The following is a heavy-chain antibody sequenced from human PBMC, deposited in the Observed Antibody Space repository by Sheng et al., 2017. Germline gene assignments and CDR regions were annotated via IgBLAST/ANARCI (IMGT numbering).Heavy chain of an antibody. V-gene: IGHV3-13*01. D-gene: IGHD1-26*01. J-gene: IGHJ2*01. CDR1: GFTFSSYD. CDR2: IGSAGDT. CDR3: ARGWYSGSQRPWYFDL. Sequence: EVQLVESGGRLGTAWGGPLRLSCAASGFTFSSYDMYWVRQTTGKGLEWVSRIGSAGDTFYPGSVKGRFTISRENAKNSLYLQMNSLRAGDTAVYYCARGWYSGSQRPWYFDLWGLAPWSLSPQ.